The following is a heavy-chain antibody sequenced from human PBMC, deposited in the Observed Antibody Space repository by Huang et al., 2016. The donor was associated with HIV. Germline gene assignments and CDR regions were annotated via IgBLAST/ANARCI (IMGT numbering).Heavy chain of an antibody. J-gene: IGHJ4*01. CDR2: IYYSGVS. D-gene: IGHD2-15*01. V-gene: IGHV4-59*11. CDR1: GCSISSHY. CDR3: ARDRRHCSGGSCYYSDY. Sequence: QVQLQESGPGLVKPSETLSLTCSVSGCSISSHYWSWIRQPPGKGLEWIGSIYYSGVSNYSPSLKSRVFISVDTSRNQFALKLSSVTAADTAVYYCARDRRHCSGGSCYYSDYWGHGTLVTVSS.